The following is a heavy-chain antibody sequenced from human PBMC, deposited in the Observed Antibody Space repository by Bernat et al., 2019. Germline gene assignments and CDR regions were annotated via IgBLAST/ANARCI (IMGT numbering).Heavy chain of an antibody. V-gene: IGHV3-30*18. CDR1: GFTFSSYG. CDR3: AKSRDDFWSGYTVFDY. D-gene: IGHD3-3*01. J-gene: IGHJ4*02. Sequence: QVQLVESGGGVVQPGRSLRLSCAASGFTFSSYGMHWVRQAPGKGLEWVAVISYDGSNKYYADSVKGRFTISRDNSKNTLYLQMNSLGAEDTAVYYCAKSRDDFWSGYTVFDYWGQGTLVTVSS. CDR2: ISYDGSNK.